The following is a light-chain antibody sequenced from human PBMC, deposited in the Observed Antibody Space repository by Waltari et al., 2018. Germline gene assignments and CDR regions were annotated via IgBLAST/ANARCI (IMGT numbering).Light chain of an antibody. J-gene: IGKJ1*01. CDR3: QQTYKTPQT. CDR1: ETVTKY. CDR2: VVF. V-gene: IGKV1-39*01. Sequence: DIQLTQSPSSLSASVGDTVTITCRASETVTKYLNWYHQKPGKAPKLLIYVVFVLHSGVSTRFSCSGSGTDFTLTIRTRQPEDIGTVFCQQTYKTPQTFGQGTKV.